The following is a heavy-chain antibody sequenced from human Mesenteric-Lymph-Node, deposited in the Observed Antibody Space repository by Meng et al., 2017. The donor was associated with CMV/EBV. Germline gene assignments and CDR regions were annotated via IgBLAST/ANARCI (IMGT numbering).Heavy chain of an antibody. CDR3: ARDLGEYYDILTGEFEY. CDR2: ISPYNGVT. J-gene: IGHJ4*02. V-gene: IGHV1-18*01. Sequence: YIFTSYGINWVRQAPGQGLEWMGWISPYNGVTNHAQKLQGRVTVTTDTSTSTAYMELRSLRSDDTAVYYCARDLGEYYDILTGEFEYWGQGTLVTVSS. D-gene: IGHD3-9*01. CDR1: YIFTSYG.